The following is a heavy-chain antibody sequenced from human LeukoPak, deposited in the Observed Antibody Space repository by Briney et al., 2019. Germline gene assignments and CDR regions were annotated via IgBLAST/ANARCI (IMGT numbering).Heavy chain of an antibody. CDR2: ISAYNGNT. D-gene: IGHD6-13*01. CDR1: GYTFTSYG. CDR3: AREGRAAAGTFYYYYYMDV. V-gene: IGHV1-18*01. Sequence: ASVKVSCKASGYTFTSYGISWVRQAPGQGLEWMGWISAYNGNTNYAQKLQGRVTMTTDTSTSTAYMELRSLRSDDTAVYYCAREGRAAAGTFYYYYYMDVWGKGTTVTVSS. J-gene: IGHJ6*03.